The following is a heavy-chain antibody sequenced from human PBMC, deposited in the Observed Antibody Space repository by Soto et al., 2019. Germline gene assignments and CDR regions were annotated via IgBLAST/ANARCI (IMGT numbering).Heavy chain of an antibody. CDR2: ISNDGNLE. CDR1: GFTFSAFG. V-gene: IGHV3-30*18. CDR3: AKTITTFGGSSTGRGALLDY. Sequence: QVQLVESGGGVVQPGRSLRLSCAASGFTFSAFGMHWVRQAPGKGLEWVAVISNDGNLEYYADSVKGRFSISRDNSKNTFYLQMNSLSSEDTAVYFCAKTITTFGGSSTGRGALLDYWGQGILVTVSS. D-gene: IGHD3-3*01. J-gene: IGHJ4*02.